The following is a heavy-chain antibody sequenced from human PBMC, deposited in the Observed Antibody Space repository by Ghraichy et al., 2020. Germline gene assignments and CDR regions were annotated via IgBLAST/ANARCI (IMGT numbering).Heavy chain of an antibody. Sequence: GGSLRLSCAASGFTFSNYWIYWVRQAPGKGLVWVSRIDGEGSGTKYADSVKGRFTITRDNAKNTVYLQMNSLRAEDTAVYYCARGYSGSGRTYWGQGTLVTVSS. CDR1: GFTFSNYW. J-gene: IGHJ4*02. D-gene: IGHD3-10*01. V-gene: IGHV3-74*03. CDR3: ARGYSGSGRTY. CDR2: IDGEGSGT.